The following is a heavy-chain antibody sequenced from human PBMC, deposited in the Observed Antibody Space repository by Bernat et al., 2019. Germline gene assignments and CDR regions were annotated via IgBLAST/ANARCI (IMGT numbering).Heavy chain of an antibody. CDR3: ARGPVTHLYYYYYGMDV. Sequence: EVQLVESGGGLVQPGGSLRLSCAASGFTFSSYWMSWVRQAPGKGLEWVANIKQDGSEKSYGDSVKGRFTISRDNAKNSLYLQMNSLRAADTAVYYCARGPVTHLYYYYYGMDVWGQGTTVTVSS. CDR2: IKQDGSEK. J-gene: IGHJ6*02. D-gene: IGHD4-11*01. V-gene: IGHV3-7*03. CDR1: GFTFSSYW.